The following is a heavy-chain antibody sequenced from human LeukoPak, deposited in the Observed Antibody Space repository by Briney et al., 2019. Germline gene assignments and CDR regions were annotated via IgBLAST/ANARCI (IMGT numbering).Heavy chain of an antibody. J-gene: IGHJ3*01. Sequence: PGGSLRLSCEVSGFTFSGFWMSWSRQAPGKRLEWVASINSDGSEGYYADVVKGRFTISRDNAKNSLYLQINSLRAEDTAVYYCARSSYSSSSSVWGQGTMVTVSS. CDR3: ARSSYSSSSSV. CDR1: GFTFSGFW. V-gene: IGHV3-7*03. D-gene: IGHD6-6*01. CDR2: INSDGSEG.